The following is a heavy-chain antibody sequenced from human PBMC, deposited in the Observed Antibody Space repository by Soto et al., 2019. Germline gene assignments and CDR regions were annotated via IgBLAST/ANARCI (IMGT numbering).Heavy chain of an antibody. D-gene: IGHD5-12*01. CDR2: ISDNGET. J-gene: IGHJ4*02. V-gene: IGHV3-23*01. Sequence: XGSRRLSCAASGFPFQHYALSWFRQAPGKGREWVSMISDNGETFYADSVKGRFTISRDSSNNTVYLQLNSLRVEDTATYYCAKDHPVATDPSTVSLIDYWGQGTLVTVSS. CDR3: AKDHPVATDPSTVSLIDY. CDR1: GFPFQHYA.